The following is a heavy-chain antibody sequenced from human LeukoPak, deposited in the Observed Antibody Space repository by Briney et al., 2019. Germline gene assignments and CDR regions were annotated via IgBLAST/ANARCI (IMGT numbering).Heavy chain of an antibody. J-gene: IGHJ5*02. Sequence: GGSLRLSCAASGFTFSSYTMNWVRQAPGKGLEWVSSISSSSSLIYYADSVRGRFTISRDNANNSLYLQMNSLRAEDTAVYYCANTNYYGSGSYYIRWFDPWCQGTLVTVSS. V-gene: IGHV3-21*01. CDR2: ISSSSSLI. CDR3: ANTNYYGSGSYYIRWFDP. CDR1: GFTFSSYT. D-gene: IGHD3-10*01.